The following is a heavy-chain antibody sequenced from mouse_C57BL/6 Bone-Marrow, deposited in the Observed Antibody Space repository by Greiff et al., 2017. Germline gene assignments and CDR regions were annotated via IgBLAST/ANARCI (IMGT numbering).Heavy chain of an antibody. J-gene: IGHJ2*01. CDR2: ISSGSSTI. CDR1: GFTFSDYG. Sequence: EVMLVESGGGLVKPGGSLKLSCAASGFTFSDYGMHWVRQAPEKGLEWVAYISSGSSTIYYADTVKGRFTIARDNAKHTLYLQMTSLRSEDTAMYYCARGVYYFDYWGQGTTLTVSS. CDR3: ARGVYYFDY. V-gene: IGHV5-17*01.